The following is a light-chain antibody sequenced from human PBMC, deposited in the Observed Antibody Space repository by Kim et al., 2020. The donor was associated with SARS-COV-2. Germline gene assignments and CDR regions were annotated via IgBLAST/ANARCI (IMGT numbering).Light chain of an antibody. CDR2: RND. Sequence: GKTVTISCSGGRANIGNNFVFWYRQLPGAAPRLLMYRNDQRPSGVPDRISGSKSGTSASLAISDLRSEDEADYFCASWDDTLNSQLFGGGTKVTVL. J-gene: IGLJ3*02. CDR1: RANIGNNF. V-gene: IGLV1-47*01. CDR3: ASWDDTLNSQL.